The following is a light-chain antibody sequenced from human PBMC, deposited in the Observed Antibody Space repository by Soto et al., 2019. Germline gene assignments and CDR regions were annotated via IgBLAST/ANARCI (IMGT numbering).Light chain of an antibody. CDR2: WAS. CDR3: QQYDTTRWT. J-gene: IGKJ1*01. V-gene: IGKV4-1*01. Sequence: SVMTQFSDSLAASLRERATSNCKSSQSVLYSSNNKNSVAWYQQKPGQPPQLPIYWASTRESGVPDRFSGSESGTDFTLTISSLQAEDVAVYYCQQYDTTRWTFGQGTKVDIK. CDR1: QSVLYSSNNKNS.